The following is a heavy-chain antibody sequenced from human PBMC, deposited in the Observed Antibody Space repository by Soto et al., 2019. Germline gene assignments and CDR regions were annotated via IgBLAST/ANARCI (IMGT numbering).Heavy chain of an antibody. J-gene: IGHJ6*02. V-gene: IGHV5-51*01. Sequence: GESLKISCKGSGYNFHTYWIAWVRQMPGKGLEWMGFIYPHDSDTRYSPSFRGQVTISADKSINTAYLQWTSLKASDTAIYFCARPTDYHYGMQIWGQGTTVTVSS. CDR1: GYNFHTYW. CDR3: ARPTDYHYGMQI. D-gene: IGHD4-17*01. CDR2: IYPHDSDT.